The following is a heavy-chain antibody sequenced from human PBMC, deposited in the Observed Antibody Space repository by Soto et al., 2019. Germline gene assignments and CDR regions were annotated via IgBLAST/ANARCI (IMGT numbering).Heavy chain of an antibody. J-gene: IGHJ4*02. D-gene: IGHD3-22*01. Sequence: ASVKVSCNTSGYTFTDHYMHWVRQAPGQGLEWMGWINPNSGGTNYAQKLQGRVTMTTDTSTSTAYMELRSLRSDDTAVYYCASSDYYDSSGYTFDYWGQGTLVTSPQ. CDR1: GYTFTDHY. CDR2: INPNSGGT. CDR3: ASSDYYDSSGYTFDY. V-gene: IGHV1-2*02.